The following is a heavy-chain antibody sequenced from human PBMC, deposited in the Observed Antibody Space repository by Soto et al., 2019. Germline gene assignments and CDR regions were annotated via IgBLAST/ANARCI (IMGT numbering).Heavy chain of an antibody. D-gene: IGHD6-19*01. CDR2: IRSKAYGGTT. J-gene: IGHJ4*02. V-gene: IGHV3-49*03. Sequence: GGSLRLSCTASGFTFGDYAMSWFRQAPGKGLEWVGFIRSKAYGGTTEYAASVKGRFTISRDDSKSIAYLQMNSLKTEDTAVYYCTREQWLVTFYFDYWGQGTLVTVSS. CDR1: GFTFGDYA. CDR3: TREQWLVTFYFDY.